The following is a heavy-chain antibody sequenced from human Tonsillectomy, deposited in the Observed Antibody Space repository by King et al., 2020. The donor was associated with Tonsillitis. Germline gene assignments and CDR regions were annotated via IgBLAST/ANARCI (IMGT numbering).Heavy chain of an antibody. CDR2: ISWNGGSI. D-gene: IGHD3-10*01. CDR1: GFTFDDYA. V-gene: IGHV3-9*01. J-gene: IGHJ6*02. Sequence: VQLVQSGGGLVQPGRSLRLSCAASGFTFDDYAIHWVRQAPGKGLEWVSGISWNGGSIGYADSVKGRFTISRDNAKNSLYLQMNSLRAEDTALYYCAKDIGGHGGYYDGMDVWGQGTTVTVSS. CDR3: AKDIGGHGGYYDGMDV.